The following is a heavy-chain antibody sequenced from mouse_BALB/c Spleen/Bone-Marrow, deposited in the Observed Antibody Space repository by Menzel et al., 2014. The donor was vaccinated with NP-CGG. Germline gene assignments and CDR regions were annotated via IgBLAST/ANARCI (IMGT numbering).Heavy chain of an antibody. J-gene: IGHJ2*01. V-gene: IGHV1-55*01. CDR3: AREEDFFDY. Sequence: QVQLQQSGAELVKPGTSVKMSCKASGYTSTSYWMHWVKQRPGQGLEWIGDIYPGTNSTNYNEKFKTKATLTVDTSSNTAYMQLSSPTSEDSAVYYCAREEDFFDYWGQGTTLTVSS. CDR2: IYPGTNST. CDR1: GYTSTSYW.